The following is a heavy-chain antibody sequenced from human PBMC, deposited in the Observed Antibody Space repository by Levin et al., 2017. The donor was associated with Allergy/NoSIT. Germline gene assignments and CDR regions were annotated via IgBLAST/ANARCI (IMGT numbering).Heavy chain of an antibody. V-gene: IGHV3-43*01. CDR2: IRWDGVST. D-gene: IGHD4-17*01. CDR3: AKDIETTTVIGPFPYYGMDV. J-gene: IGHJ6*02. CDR1: GFTLDDYT. Sequence: PGGSLRLSCAVSGFTLDDYTMHWVRQAPGKGLEWVSLIRWDGVSTYYADSVKGRFTISRDKSNNSLYLQINSLRSEDTALYYCAKDIETTTVIGPFPYYGMDVWGQGTTVTVSS.